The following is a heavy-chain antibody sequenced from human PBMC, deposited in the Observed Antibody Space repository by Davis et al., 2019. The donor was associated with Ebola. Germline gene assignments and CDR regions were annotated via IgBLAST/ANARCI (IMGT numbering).Heavy chain of an antibody. Sequence: AASVKVSCKASGYTFTNYYMHWVRQAPGQGLDWMGMINPNDCRTIYAQKFQGRVTMPEDTSIDTAYMELSSLRSEDTAVYYCATERRVYDTSGPFTYHYYYGMDVWGKGTTVTVSS. V-gene: IGHV1-46*01. D-gene: IGHD3-22*01. J-gene: IGHJ6*04. CDR1: GYTFTNYY. CDR3: ATERRVYDTSGPFTYHYYYGMDV. CDR2: INPNDCRT.